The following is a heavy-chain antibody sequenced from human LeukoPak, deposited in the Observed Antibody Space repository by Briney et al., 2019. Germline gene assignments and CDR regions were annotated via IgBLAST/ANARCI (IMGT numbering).Heavy chain of an antibody. V-gene: IGHV3-48*01. J-gene: IGHJ4*02. D-gene: IGHD3-22*01. CDR1: GFTFSRYS. Sequence: VQPGGSLRLSCAASGFTFSRYSMNWVRQAPGKGLEWVSYISSSSSTIYYADSVKGRFTISRDNAKNSLYLQMNSLRAEDTAVYYCARGPQHYYDSSGYGGWGQGTLVTVSS. CDR3: ARGPQHYYDSSGYGG. CDR2: ISSSSSTI.